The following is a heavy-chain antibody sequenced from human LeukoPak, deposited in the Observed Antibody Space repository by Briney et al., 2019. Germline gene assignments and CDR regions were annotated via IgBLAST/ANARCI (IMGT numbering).Heavy chain of an antibody. D-gene: IGHD1-14*01. CDR2: ISSSSSYI. Sequence: GGPLRLSCAASGFTFSSYSMNWVRQAPGKGLEWVSSISSSSSYIYYADSVKGRFTISRDNAKNSLYLQMNSLRAEDTAVYYCARGPPTTPPTNWFDPWGQGTLVTVSS. CDR3: ARGPPTTPPTNWFDP. J-gene: IGHJ5*02. CDR1: GFTFSSYS. V-gene: IGHV3-21*01.